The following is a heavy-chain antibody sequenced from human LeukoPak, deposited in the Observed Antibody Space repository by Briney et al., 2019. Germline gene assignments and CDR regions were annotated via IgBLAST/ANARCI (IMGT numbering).Heavy chain of an antibody. CDR3: ASFTGAAALFDY. V-gene: IGHV4-34*12. CDR1: GGSFSGYY. CDR2: IIHSGGT. D-gene: IGHD6-13*01. J-gene: IGHJ4*02. Sequence: PSETLSLTCAVYGGSFSGYYWSWLRQPPGKGLEWLGEIIHSGGTNYSPSRKRRVTISVDTSKNQFSLKLSSVTAADTAVYYCASFTGAAALFDYWGQGTLVTVSS.